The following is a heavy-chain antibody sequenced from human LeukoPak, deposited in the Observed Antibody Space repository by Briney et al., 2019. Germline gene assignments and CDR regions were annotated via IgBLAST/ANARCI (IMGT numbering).Heavy chain of an antibody. V-gene: IGHV1-69*05. CDR2: IIPIFGTA. CDR1: GGTFSSYA. Sequence: SVKVSCKASGGTFSSYAISWVRQAPGQGLEWMGGIIPIFGTANYAQKFKGRVTITTDESTNTAYMELSSLRSEDTAVYYCARDSGYDYYFDYWGQGTLVTVSS. CDR3: ARDSGYDYYFDY. J-gene: IGHJ4*02. D-gene: IGHD5-12*01.